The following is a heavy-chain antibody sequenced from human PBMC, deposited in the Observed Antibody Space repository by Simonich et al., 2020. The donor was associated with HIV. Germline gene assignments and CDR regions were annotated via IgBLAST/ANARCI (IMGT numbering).Heavy chain of an antibody. CDR2: NNHSGRP. V-gene: IGHV4-34*01. J-gene: IGHJ1*01. CDR3: ARLTAGGLGEYFQH. Sequence: QVQLQQWGAGLLKPSETLSLTCAVYGGSFSGYYWSWIRQPPGTGLGWIGENNHSGRPNYNPSLKGRDTISADTSKNQFSLKLSSVTAADTAVYYCARLTAGGLGEYFQHWGQGTLVTVSS. D-gene: IGHD6-13*01. CDR1: GGSFSGYY.